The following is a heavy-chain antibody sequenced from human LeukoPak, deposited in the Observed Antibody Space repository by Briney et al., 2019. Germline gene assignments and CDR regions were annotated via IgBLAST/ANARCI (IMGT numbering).Heavy chain of an antibody. D-gene: IGHD2-15*01. V-gene: IGHV4-59*01. CDR1: GGSISSYY. J-gene: IGHJ6*04. Sequence: SETLSLTCTVSGGSISSYYWSWIRQPPGKGLEWIVYIYYSGSTNYNPSLKSRVTISVDTSKNQFSLKLSSVTAADTAVYYCARVLNDCSGGSCYVGLSDYYYYGMDVWGKGTTVTVSS. CDR3: ARVLNDCSGGSCYVGLSDYYYYGMDV. CDR2: IYYSGST.